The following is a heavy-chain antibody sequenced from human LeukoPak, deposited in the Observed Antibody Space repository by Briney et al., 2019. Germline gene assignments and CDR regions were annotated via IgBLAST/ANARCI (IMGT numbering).Heavy chain of an antibody. Sequence: SQTLSLTCAISGDSVSSNSAAWNWIRQSPSRGLEWLGRTYYRSKWYNDYAVSVKSRTTINPDTSKNQFSLRLNSVTPEDTAVYYCARDMAPDYYDSSGYQVGFDYWGQGTLVTVSS. D-gene: IGHD3-22*01. J-gene: IGHJ4*02. CDR3: ARDMAPDYYDSSGYQVGFDY. V-gene: IGHV6-1*01. CDR2: TYYRSKWYN. CDR1: GDSVSSNSAA.